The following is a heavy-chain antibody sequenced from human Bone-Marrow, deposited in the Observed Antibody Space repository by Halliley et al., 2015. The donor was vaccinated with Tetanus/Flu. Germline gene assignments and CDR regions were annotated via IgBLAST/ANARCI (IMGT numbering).Heavy chain of an antibody. Sequence: RGGLGIIYPGDSDPTYPPSFQGQVPISADKSITPAYLEWSSLRASDTAMYYCARGNSGHYFDSWGQGTLVTVSS. V-gene: IGHV5-51*01. CDR3: ARGNSGHYFDS. D-gene: IGHD1-26*01. CDR2: IYPGDSDP. J-gene: IGHJ4*02.